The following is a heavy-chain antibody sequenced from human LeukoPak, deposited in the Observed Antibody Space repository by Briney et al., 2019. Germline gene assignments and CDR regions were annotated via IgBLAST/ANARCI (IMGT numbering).Heavy chain of an antibody. J-gene: IGHJ4*02. Sequence: GGSLRLSCAASGFTFYDYTMHWVRQAPGKGVEWVSLISWDGGSTYYADSVKGRFTISRDNSKNSLYLQMNSLRTEDTALYYCAAGYQLLYDYWGQGTLVTVSS. D-gene: IGHD2-2*02. CDR3: AAGYQLLYDY. V-gene: IGHV3-43*01. CDR2: ISWDGGST. CDR1: GFTFYDYT.